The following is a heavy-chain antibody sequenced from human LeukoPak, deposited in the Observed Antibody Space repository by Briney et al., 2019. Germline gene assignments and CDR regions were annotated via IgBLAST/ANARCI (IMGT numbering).Heavy chain of an antibody. Sequence: ASVKVSCKASGYTFTSYDINWVRQATGQGLEWMGWMNPNSGNTGYAQKFQGRVTIIRNTSISTAYMELSSLRSEDTAVYYCARGGFLEWLPLDYWGQGTLVTVSS. V-gene: IGHV1-8*03. D-gene: IGHD3-3*01. CDR1: GYTFTSYD. J-gene: IGHJ4*02. CDR2: MNPNSGNT. CDR3: ARGGFLEWLPLDY.